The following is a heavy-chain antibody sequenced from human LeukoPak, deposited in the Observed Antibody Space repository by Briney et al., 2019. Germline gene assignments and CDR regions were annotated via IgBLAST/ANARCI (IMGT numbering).Heavy chain of an antibody. D-gene: IGHD3-22*01. J-gene: IGHJ4*02. CDR1: GYTFTSYY. CDR3: AREGRRYYDSSGYNDY. Sequence: ASVKVSCKASGYTFTSYYMHWVRQAPGQGLEWMGIINPSGGSTSYAQKFQGRVTMTRDMSTSTVYMELSSLRSEDTAVYYCAREGRRYYDSSGYNDYWGQGTLVTVSS. V-gene: IGHV1-46*01. CDR2: INPSGGST.